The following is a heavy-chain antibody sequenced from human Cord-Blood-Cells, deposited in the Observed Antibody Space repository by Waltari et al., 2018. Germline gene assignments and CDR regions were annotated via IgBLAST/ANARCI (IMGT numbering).Heavy chain of an antibody. J-gene: IGHJ3*02. CDR2: VYPNSGGT. Sequence: QVQLVQSGAEVKKPVASVKVSCKASGYTFTGYYMHWVRHAPGQGLEWSGRVYPNSGGTNYAKQFQGRVTMTRDTSISTAYMELSRLRSDDTAVYYCAGCSSTSCDVAVAIWGQVTMVTVSS. D-gene: IGHD2-2*01. CDR1: GYTFTGYY. V-gene: IGHV1-2*06. CDR3: AGCSSTSCDVAVAI.